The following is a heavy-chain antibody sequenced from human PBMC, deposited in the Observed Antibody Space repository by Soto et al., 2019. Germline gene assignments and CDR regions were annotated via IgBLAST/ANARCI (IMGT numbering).Heavy chain of an antibody. CDR1: CGSISNVGYS. D-gene: IGHD3-10*01. Sequence: PMSLTSAVSCGSISNVGYSWSWIRQPPGKGLEWIGYMYHSGSTYYNPSLKSRVTISVDTSKSQFSLRLSSVSAADTAVYYCGRLRMYTLGSYYRFIDYWGQGTLVTVSS. V-gene: IGHV4-30-2*02. CDR2: MYHSGST. CDR3: GRLRMYTLGSYYRFIDY. J-gene: IGHJ4*02.